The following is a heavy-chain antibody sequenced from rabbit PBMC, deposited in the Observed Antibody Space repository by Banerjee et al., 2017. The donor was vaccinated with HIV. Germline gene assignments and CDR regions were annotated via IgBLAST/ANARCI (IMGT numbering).Heavy chain of an antibody. V-gene: IGHV1S45*01. CDR1: GFSFTDSYY. CDR3: ARDLAGVIGWNFNL. Sequence: QEQLEESGGDLVKPEGSLTLTCTASGFSFTDSYYIYWVRQAPGKGLEWIACIHAGSSGRTYYANWAKGRFTISKTSSTTVTLQMTSLTAADTATYFCARDLAGVIGWNFNLWGQGTLVTVS. D-gene: IGHD4-1*01. CDR2: IHAGSSGRT. J-gene: IGHJ4*01.